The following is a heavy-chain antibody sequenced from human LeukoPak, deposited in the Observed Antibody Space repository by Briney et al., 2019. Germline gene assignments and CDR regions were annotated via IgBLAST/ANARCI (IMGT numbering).Heavy chain of an antibody. V-gene: IGHV3-30-3*01. J-gene: IGHJ4*02. D-gene: IGHD5-18*01. CDR1: GFTFSSYA. CDR3: ARDPYSCGYNIDY. CDR2: ISYDGSNK. Sequence: GGSLRLSCAASGFTFSSYAMHWVRQAPGKGLEWVAVISYDGSNKYYADSVKGRFTISRDNSKNTLYLQMNSLRAEDTAVYYCARDPYSCGYNIDYWGQGTLVTVSS.